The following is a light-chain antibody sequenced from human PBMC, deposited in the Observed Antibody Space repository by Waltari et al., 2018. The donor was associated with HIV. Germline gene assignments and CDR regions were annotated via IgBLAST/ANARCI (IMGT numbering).Light chain of an antibody. CDR2: DDS. V-gene: IGLV3-21*04. CDR1: KFGSKS. Sequence: SYVLTQPPSVSVAPGKTARITCGGNKFGSKSVQWYQQKPGQAPVLVIYDDSDRPSGIPERFSGSNSGNTATLTISRVEAGDEADYYCQVWDSSSDHWVFGGGTKLTVL. CDR3: QVWDSSSDHWV. J-gene: IGLJ3*02.